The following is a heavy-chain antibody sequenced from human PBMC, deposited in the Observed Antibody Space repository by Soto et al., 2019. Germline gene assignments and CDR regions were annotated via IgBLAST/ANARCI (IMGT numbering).Heavy chain of an antibody. V-gene: IGHV4-31*03. CDR1: GGSISSGGYY. CDR2: VYYSGTT. D-gene: IGHD2-21*01. J-gene: IGHJ5*02. CDR3: ARCSLLVVPPPGFDP. Sequence: QVQLQESGPGLVKPSETLSLTCTVSGGSISSGGYYWSWIRQHPGKGLEWIGYVYYSGTTYYNPSLNGRVSISVDTSKNPVSLKLSSVSTADTAVYDCARCSLLVVPPPGFDPRGRGTLVTVSS.